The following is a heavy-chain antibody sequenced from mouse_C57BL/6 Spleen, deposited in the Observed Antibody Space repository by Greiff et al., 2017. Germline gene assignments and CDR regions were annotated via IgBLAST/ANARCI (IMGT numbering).Heavy chain of an antibody. D-gene: IGHD1-1*01. J-gene: IGHJ1*03. Sequence: EVKLMESGGGLVQPGGSLSLSCAASGFTFTDYYMSWVRQPPGKALEWLGFIRNKANGYTTEYSASVKGRFTISRDNSQSILYLQMNALRAEDSATYYCARGDGSSYWYFDVWGTGTTVTVSS. CDR1: GFTFTDYY. CDR3: ARGDGSSYWYFDV. CDR2: IRNKANGYTT. V-gene: IGHV7-3*01.